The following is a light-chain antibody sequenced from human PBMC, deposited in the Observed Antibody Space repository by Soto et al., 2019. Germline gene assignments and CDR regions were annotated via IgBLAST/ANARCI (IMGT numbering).Light chain of an antibody. CDR1: QDISNY. Sequence: DIQMTQSPSSLSASVGDRVTITCQASQDISNYLNWYQQKPGQAPKLLIYGASNLETGVPSRFSGSASWTDFTFTISSLQPEDIATYYCQQYDNLPFTFGPGTKVDIK. CDR3: QQYDNLPFT. J-gene: IGKJ3*01. CDR2: GAS. V-gene: IGKV1-33*01.